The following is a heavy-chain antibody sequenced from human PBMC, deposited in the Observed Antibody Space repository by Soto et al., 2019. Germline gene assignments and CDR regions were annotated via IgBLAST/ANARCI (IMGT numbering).Heavy chain of an antibody. J-gene: IGHJ4*02. V-gene: IGHV4-59*08. CDR2: IYNSGST. CDR1: GGSISSYY. CDR3: ARGSTGYSGSWYRY. Sequence: QVQLQESGPGLVKPSETLSLTCTVSGGSISSYYWSWIRQPPGKGLEWIGYIYNSGSTNYNPSLKSRVTKSVDTSKNPFSLTLSSVTAADTAVYYCARGSTGYSGSWYRYWGQGTLVTVSS. D-gene: IGHD6-13*01.